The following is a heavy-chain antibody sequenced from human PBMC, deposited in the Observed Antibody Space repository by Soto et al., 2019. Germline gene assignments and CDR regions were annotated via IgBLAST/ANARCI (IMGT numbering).Heavy chain of an antibody. V-gene: IGHV3-30*18. CDR3: AKLLYRSGTDVVDI. Sequence: QVQLVESGGGVVQPGRSLRLSCVASGFTFSNNGMHWVRQAQGKGLEWVAVISYDGSNKFYADSVKGRFTISRDNSKNALYLQMNILGAEDTAVYYCAKLLYRSGTDVVDIWGQGTMVTVSS. CDR1: GFTFSNNG. CDR2: ISYDGSNK. D-gene: IGHD6-19*01. J-gene: IGHJ3*02.